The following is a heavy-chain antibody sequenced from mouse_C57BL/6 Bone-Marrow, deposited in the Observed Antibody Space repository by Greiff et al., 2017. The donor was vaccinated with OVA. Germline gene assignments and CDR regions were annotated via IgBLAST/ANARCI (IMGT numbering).Heavy chain of an antibody. V-gene: IGHV1-15*01. CDR2: IDPETGGT. CDR1: GYTFTDYE. J-gene: IGHJ2*01. Sequence: QVQLQQSGAELVRPGASVTLSCKASGYTFTDYEMHWVKQTPVHGLEWIGAIDPETGGTAYNQKFKGKAILTADKSSSTAYMELRRLTAEDSADYCCTRKGEGGGYWGQGTTLTVSS. CDR3: TRKGEGGGY.